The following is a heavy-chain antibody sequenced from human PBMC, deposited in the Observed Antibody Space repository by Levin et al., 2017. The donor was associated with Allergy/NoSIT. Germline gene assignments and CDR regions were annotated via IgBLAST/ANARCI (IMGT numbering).Heavy chain of an antibody. Sequence: GSLRLSCAVYGGSLSDFYWSWIRQPPGKGLEWIGEINHDGATNYSPSLKSRVTISLGTSTNQFSLKLSSVTAADTGIYFCARVKYRDFDSFGFDTWGQGTLVTVSS. V-gene: IGHV4-34*01. CDR3: ARVKYRDFDSFGFDT. CDR2: INHDGAT. D-gene: IGHD5-12*01. CDR1: GGSLSDFY. J-gene: IGHJ5*02.